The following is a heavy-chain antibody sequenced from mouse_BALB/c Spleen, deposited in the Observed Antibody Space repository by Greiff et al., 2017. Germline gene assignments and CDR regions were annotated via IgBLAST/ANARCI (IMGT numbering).Heavy chain of an antibody. Sequence: EVHLVESGGGLVKPGGSLKLSCAASGFTFSSYAMSWVRQTPEKRLEWVASISSGGSTYYPDSVKGRFTISRDNARNILYLQMSSLRSEDTAMYYCARGGDYDGDYYAMDYWGQGTSVTVSS. D-gene: IGHD2-4*01. J-gene: IGHJ4*01. CDR2: ISSGGST. V-gene: IGHV5-6-5*01. CDR3: ARGGDYDGDYYAMDY. CDR1: GFTFSSYA.